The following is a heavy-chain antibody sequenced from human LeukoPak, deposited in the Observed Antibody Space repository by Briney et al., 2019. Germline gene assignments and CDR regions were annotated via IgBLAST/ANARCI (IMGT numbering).Heavy chain of an antibody. CDR3: ARDLPLGSSSWPWGGA. V-gene: IGHV1-2*02. CDR1: GYTFTGYY. D-gene: IGHD6-13*01. CDR2: INPNSGGT. Sequence: ASVKVSRKASGYTFTGYYMHWVRQAPGQGLEWMGWINPNSGGTNYAQKFQGRVTMTRDTSISTAYMELSRLRSDDTAVYYCARDLPLGSSSWPWGGAWGQGTLVTVSS. J-gene: IGHJ5*02.